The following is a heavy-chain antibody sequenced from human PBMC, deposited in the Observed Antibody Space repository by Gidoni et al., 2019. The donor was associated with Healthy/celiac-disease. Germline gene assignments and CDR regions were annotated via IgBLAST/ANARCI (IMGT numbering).Heavy chain of an antibody. Sequence: QVQLVQSGAEVKKPGASVKVSCKASGYTFTSYAMHWVRQAPGQRLEWMGWINAGNGNTKYSQKFQGRVTITRDTSASTAYMELSSLRSEDTAVYYCARDRGFGPRARFDYWGQGTLVTVSS. D-gene: IGHD3-10*01. CDR3: ARDRGFGPRARFDY. CDR1: GYTFTSYA. V-gene: IGHV1-3*01. CDR2: INAGNGNT. J-gene: IGHJ4*02.